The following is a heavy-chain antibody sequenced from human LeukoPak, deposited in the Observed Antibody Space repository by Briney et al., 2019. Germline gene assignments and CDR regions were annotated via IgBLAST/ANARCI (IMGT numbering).Heavy chain of an antibody. CDR3: ARYEYCSSDRCYNDY. CDR2: IYYSGST. CDR1: RGSITGYY. J-gene: IGHJ4*02. Sequence: SSDTLSLTCTVSRGSITGYYWSWIRQPPGKRLEWIGFIYYSGSTNYNPSLKSRVTISVDTSKNQFSLKLNSVTAADTAVYYCARYEYCSSDRCYNDYWGRGTLVTVSS. D-gene: IGHD2-2*02. V-gene: IGHV4-59*07.